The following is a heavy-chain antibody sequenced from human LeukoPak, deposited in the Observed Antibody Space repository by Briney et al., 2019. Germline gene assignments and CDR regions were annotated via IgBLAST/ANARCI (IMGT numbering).Heavy chain of an antibody. Sequence: PGRSLRLSCAASGFTFDDYAMHWVRQAPGKGLEWVSGISWNSGGIGYADSVKGRFTISRDNAKNSLYLQMNSLRAEDTALYYCAKDMSVGATGYGLDVWGQGTTVTVSS. CDR1: GFTFDDYA. CDR2: ISWNSGGI. J-gene: IGHJ6*02. D-gene: IGHD1-26*01. V-gene: IGHV3-9*01. CDR3: AKDMSVGATGYGLDV.